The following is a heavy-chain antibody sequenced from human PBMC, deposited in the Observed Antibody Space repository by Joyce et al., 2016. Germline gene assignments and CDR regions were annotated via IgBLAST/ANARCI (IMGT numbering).Heavy chain of an antibody. J-gene: IGHJ6*02. D-gene: IGHD3-22*01. Sequence: QIHLVESGGGVVQPGRSLRLSCAASGFTFSDYGMHWVRQAPGKGLECVAFISYDITTKYYADSMKGRFTISRDNSKNTVFLQLSSLRAEDTAVYYCAKDIYYDDGGDIVPDYAMDVWGQGTTVTVS. CDR1: GFTFSDYG. V-gene: IGHV3-30*18. CDR3: AKDIYYDDGGDIVPDYAMDV. CDR2: ISYDITTK.